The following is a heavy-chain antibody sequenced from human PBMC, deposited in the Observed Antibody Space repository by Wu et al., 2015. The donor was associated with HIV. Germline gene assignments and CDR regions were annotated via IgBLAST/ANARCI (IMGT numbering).Heavy chain of an antibody. CDR1: GGTFSSYA. V-gene: IGHV1-69*12. D-gene: IGHD6-13*01. CDR2: IIPIFGTA. J-gene: IGHJ3*02. Sequence: QVQLVQSGAEVKKPGSSVKVSCKASGGTFSSYAISWVRQAPGQGLEWMGGIIPIFGTANYAQKFQGRVTITADESTSTAYMELRSLRSDDTAVYYCARTGYSTLLDAFDIWGQGTMVTVSS. CDR3: ARTGYSTLLDAFDI.